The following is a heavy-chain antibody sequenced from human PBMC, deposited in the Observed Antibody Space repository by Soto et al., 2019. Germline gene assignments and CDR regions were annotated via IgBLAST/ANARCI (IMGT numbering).Heavy chain of an antibody. J-gene: IGHJ4*02. CDR1: GYTFTYYR. D-gene: IGHD2-2*01. Sequence: ASVKVSCKTSGYTFTYYRIAWVRQAPGQGLEWMGWISADSGNTNYAQKLQGRVTMTTDTSTTTAHMALRSLRSGDTAVYYCATLYCSSASCQLDYWGQGTLVTVSS. CDR3: ATLYCSSASCQLDY. V-gene: IGHV1-18*01. CDR2: ISADSGNT.